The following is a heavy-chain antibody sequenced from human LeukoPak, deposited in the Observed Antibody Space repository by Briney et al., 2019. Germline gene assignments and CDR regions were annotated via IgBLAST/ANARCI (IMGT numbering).Heavy chain of an antibody. D-gene: IGHD6-6*01. CDR3: AKDDVPPFEYSSSGFDY. CDR2: TNPGGSST. J-gene: IGHJ4*02. Sequence: GGSLRLSCAASGFTFSSYWMHWVRQAPGKGLVWVSHTNPGGSSTTYADSVKGRFTISRDNAKNTLYLQMNSLRAEDTAVYYCAKDDVPPFEYSSSGFDYWGQGTLVTVSS. V-gene: IGHV3-74*01. CDR1: GFTFSSYW.